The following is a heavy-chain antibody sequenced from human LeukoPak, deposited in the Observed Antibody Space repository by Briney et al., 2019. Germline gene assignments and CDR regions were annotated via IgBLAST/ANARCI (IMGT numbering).Heavy chain of an antibody. D-gene: IGHD6-13*01. J-gene: IGHJ4*02. CDR3: ARRPAAAVFDY. V-gene: IGHV4-39*01. CDR2: IYYSGNT. Sequence: SETLSLTCTVSGGSINSNSYYWGWIRQPPGKGLEWIGSIYYSGNTYYNPSLKSRVTISVDTSKNQFSLKLSSVTAADTAVYYCARRPAAAVFDYWGQGTLVTVSS. CDR1: GGSINSNSYY.